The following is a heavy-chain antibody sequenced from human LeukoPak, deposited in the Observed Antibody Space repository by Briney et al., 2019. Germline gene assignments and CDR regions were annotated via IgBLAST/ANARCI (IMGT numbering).Heavy chain of an antibody. Sequence: SETLSLTCTVSGGSISSSPYYWDWIRQPPGKGLEWIGSFSYSGSTYYNPSLKSRVTISVDTSKNQFSLRLSSVTAADTAMFYCARRTFPPYFDYWGQGTLVTVSS. CDR2: FSYSGST. J-gene: IGHJ4*02. D-gene: IGHD2/OR15-2a*01. CDR1: GGSISSSPYY. CDR3: ARRTFPPYFDY. V-gene: IGHV4-39*01.